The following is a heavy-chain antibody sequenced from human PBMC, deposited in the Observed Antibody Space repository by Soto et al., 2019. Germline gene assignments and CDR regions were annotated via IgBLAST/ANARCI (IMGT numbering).Heavy chain of an antibody. D-gene: IGHD3-3*01. CDR2: IIPIFGSA. CDR3: ARDASPVLRFLEWPPRGFDP. V-gene: IGHV1-69*06. CDR1: GGTFSSYA. Sequence: SSVKVSCKASGGTFSSYAISWVRQAPGQGLEWMGGIIPIFGSANYAQKFQGRVTITADKSTSTAYMELSSLRSEDTAVYYCARDASPVLRFLEWPPRGFDPWGQGTLVTVSS. J-gene: IGHJ5*02.